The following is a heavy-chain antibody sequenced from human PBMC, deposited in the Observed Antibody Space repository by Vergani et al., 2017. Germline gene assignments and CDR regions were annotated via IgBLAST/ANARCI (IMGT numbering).Heavy chain of an antibody. J-gene: IGHJ4*02. CDR3: TTTKRGLGVWY. D-gene: IGHD3-16*01. V-gene: IGHV3-15*01. CDR2: IKSKTDGGTT. CDR1: GFTFINAW. Sequence: EVQLVESGGGLVKPGGSLRLSCAASGFTFINAWMTWVRQAPGKGLEWVGRIKSKTDGGTTYYAAPVKGRFTISRDDSKNTLYLQMNSLKTEDTAVYYCTTTKRGLGVWYWGQGTLATVSS.